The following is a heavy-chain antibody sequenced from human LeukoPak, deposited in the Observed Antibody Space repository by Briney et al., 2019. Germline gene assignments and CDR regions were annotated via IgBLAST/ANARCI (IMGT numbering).Heavy chain of an antibody. CDR1: GFIFSTYA. D-gene: IGHD2-2*01. Sequence: PGGSLRLSCAASGFIFSTYAMHWVRQAPGKGLEWVAVISYDGTNKYYADSVKGRFTISRDNSKSTLYLQMNSLRAEDTAVYYCARDSCSSTSCEIHGGGHNWFDPWGQGTLVTVSS. CDR2: ISYDGTNK. V-gene: IGHV3-30-3*01. CDR3: ARDSCSSTSCEIHGGGHNWFDP. J-gene: IGHJ5*02.